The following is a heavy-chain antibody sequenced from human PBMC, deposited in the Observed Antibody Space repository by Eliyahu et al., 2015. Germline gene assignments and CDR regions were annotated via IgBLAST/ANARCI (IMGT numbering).Heavy chain of an antibody. J-gene: IGHJ6*02. CDR3: AXXGLDV. V-gene: IGHV5-51*01. Sequence: EVRLVQSGAEVNKPGESLKISCQXSGYTFTNYWIGRVRXTSGKGLEWVGYIHTGDSXTRYSSSFEGQVTISVDKSSSTAYLQWSSLKASDTAVYFCAXXGLDVWGQGTAVTVS. CDR2: IHTGDSXT. CDR1: GYTFTNYW.